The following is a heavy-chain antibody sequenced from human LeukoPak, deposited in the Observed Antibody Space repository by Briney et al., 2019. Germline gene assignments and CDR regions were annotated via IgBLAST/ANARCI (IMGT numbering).Heavy chain of an antibody. Sequence: GGSLRLSCAASGFTLSSYNMNWVRQAPGKGLEWVSSITSDSRYMYYADSVKGRFTISRDNAKNSLYLQMNSLRAEDTAVYYCARDVLRTVADNFNYWGQGTRVTVSS. CDR1: GFTLSSYN. J-gene: IGHJ4*02. D-gene: IGHD6-19*01. CDR2: ITSDSRYM. V-gene: IGHV3-21*01. CDR3: ARDVLRTVADNFNY.